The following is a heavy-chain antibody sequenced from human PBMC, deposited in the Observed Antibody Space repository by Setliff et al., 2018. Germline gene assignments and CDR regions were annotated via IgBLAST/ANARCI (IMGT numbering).Heavy chain of an antibody. CDR2: IIPIFGTA. V-gene: IGHV1-69*06. Sequence: SVKVSCKASGYTFTSYAISWVRQAPGQGLEWMGRIIPIFGTANYAQKFQGRVTITADKSTSTAYMELSSLRSEDTAVYYCAIPSSGNFYFDYWGQGTLVTVSS. CDR1: GYTFTSYA. D-gene: IGHD1-26*01. CDR3: AIPSSGNFYFDY. J-gene: IGHJ4*02.